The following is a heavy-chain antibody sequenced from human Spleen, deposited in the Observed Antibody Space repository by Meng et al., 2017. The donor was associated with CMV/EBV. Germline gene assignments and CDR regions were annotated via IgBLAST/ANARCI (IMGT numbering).Heavy chain of an antibody. Sequence: LIRQPPGKGLEWIGEINHSGSTNYNPSLKSRVTISVDTSKNQLSLKLSSVTAADTAVYYCARGLASGARQFYVVVPAAIRNNWFDPWGQGTLVTVSS. J-gene: IGHJ5*02. D-gene: IGHD2-2*01. V-gene: IGHV4-34*01. CDR2: INHSGST. CDR3: ARGLASGARQFYVVVPAAIRNNWFDP.